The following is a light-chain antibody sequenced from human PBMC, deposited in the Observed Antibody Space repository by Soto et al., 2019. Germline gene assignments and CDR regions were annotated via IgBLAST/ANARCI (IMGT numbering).Light chain of an antibody. CDR2: GAS. CDR3: QQYGSSPT. V-gene: IGKV3-20*01. Sequence: EIVLTQSPGTLSLSPGEGATLSCRASQSVSSSILAWYQQKPGQAPRLLIYGASNRATGIADRFIGGGSGTDFTLPISRLEPEDFAVYYCQQYGSSPTFGQGTKVEIK. J-gene: IGKJ1*01. CDR1: QSVSSSI.